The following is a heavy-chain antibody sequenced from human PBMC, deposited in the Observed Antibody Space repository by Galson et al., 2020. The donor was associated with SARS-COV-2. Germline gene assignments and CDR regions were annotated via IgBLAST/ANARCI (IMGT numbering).Heavy chain of an antibody. V-gene: IGHV3-33*01. CDR2: IFYDGSYK. CDR1: GFTFSDHA. D-gene: IGHD6-19*01. Sequence: GESLKISCAASGFTFSDHAIHWVRQAPGKGLAWVAQIFYDGSYKYYGDSVKGRFTISRDSSENMVYLQMNNLKVDDTAVYYCARDGQLSSGWAFDYWGQGTLVTVSS. CDR3: ARDGQLSSGWAFDY. J-gene: IGHJ4*02.